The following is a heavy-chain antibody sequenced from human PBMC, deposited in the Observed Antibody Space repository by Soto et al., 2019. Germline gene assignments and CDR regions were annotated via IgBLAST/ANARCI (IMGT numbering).Heavy chain of an antibody. CDR1: GFTFSSYG. D-gene: IGHD6-19*01. V-gene: IGHV3-30*18. Sequence: QVQLVESEGGVVQPGRSLRLSCAASGFTFSSYGMHWVSQAPGKGLEWVAVISYDGSNTYYADSVKGRFTISRDNSKNTLYLQMNSLRAEDTAVYYCAKDGNVYSSGWYAPSLDYWGQGTLVTVSS. CDR2: ISYDGSNT. CDR3: AKDGNVYSSGWYAPSLDY. J-gene: IGHJ4*02.